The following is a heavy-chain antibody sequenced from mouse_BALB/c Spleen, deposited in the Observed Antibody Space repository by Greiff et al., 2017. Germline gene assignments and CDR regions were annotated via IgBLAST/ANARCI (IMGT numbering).Heavy chain of an antibody. J-gene: IGHJ1*01. D-gene: IGHD1-1*01. Sequence: EVQVVESGGGLVQPGGSRKLSCAASGFTFSSFGMHWVRQAPEKGLEWVAYISSGSSTIYYADTVKGRFTISRDNPKNTLFLQMTSLRSEDTAMYYCARNYGSFSSYFDVWGAGTTVTVSS. CDR1: GFTFSSFG. V-gene: IGHV5-17*02. CDR3: ARNYGSFSSYFDV. CDR2: ISSGSSTI.